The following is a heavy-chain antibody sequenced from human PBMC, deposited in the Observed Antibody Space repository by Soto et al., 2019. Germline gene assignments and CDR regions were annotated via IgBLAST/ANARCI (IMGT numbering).Heavy chain of an antibody. D-gene: IGHD3-16*01. CDR2: INPLFGTA. Sequence: QVQLVQSGAEVKKSGSSVKVSCKASGGTFNNYVFSWVRQAPGQGLEWMGGINPLFGTANYAQRFQGRLTITADESTTTSYMELSSLRSEDTAVYFCARDRGGIDACLDYWGQGTLVTVSS. CDR1: GGTFNNYV. CDR3: ARDRGGIDACLDY. V-gene: IGHV1-69*01. J-gene: IGHJ4*02.